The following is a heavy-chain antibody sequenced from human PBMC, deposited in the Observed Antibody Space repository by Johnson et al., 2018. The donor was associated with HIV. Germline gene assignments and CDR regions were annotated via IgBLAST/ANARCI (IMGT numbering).Heavy chain of an antibody. CDR2: ISSSGSTI. CDR1: GFTFSDYY. Sequence: VQLVESGGGLVQPGGSLRLSCAASGFTFSDYYMSWIRQAPGKGLEWVSYISSSGSTIYYADSVKGRFTISRDNSKNTMDLQMNSLRAEDTAVYYCAKEYYYDSSGFPDAFDIWGQGTMVTVSS. J-gene: IGHJ3*02. CDR3: AKEYYYDSSGFPDAFDI. V-gene: IGHV3-11*04. D-gene: IGHD3-22*01.